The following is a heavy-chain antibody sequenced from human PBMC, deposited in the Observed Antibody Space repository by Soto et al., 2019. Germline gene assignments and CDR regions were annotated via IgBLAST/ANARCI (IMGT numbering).Heavy chain of an antibody. CDR2: IYYSGST. CDR1: GCSSSSGDYY. J-gene: IGHJ4*02. CDR3: ARRWELPNYFDY. Sequence: SETLSLTCTVSGCSSSSGDYYWSWIRQPPGKGLEWIGHIYYSGSTYYNPSLKSRVTISVDTSKNQFSLKLSSVTAADTAVYYCARRWELPNYFDYWGQGTLVTVSS. V-gene: IGHV4-30-4*01. D-gene: IGHD1-26*01.